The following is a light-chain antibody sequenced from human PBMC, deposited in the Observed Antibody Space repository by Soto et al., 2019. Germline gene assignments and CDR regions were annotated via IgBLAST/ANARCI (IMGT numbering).Light chain of an antibody. CDR1: QSISSW. CDR2: EAS. J-gene: IGKJ1*01. V-gene: IGKV1-5*03. Sequence: DIQMTQSPSTLSASVGDRVTITWRASQSISSWLAWYQQKPGKAPKLLIYEASYLERGVPSRFSGSGSGTDFTLTISSLQPDDVATYYCQLYSSYSWTFGQGTKVEIK. CDR3: QLYSSYSWT.